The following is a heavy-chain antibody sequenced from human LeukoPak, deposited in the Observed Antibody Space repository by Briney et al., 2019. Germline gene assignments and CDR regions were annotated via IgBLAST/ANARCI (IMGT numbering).Heavy chain of an antibody. V-gene: IGHV3-23*01. J-gene: IGHJ4*02. CDR3: ARVGYGSGSAAFDY. CDR2: ISGSGGST. CDR1: GFTFSSYA. D-gene: IGHD3-10*01. Sequence: GGSLRLSCAASGFTFSSYAMNWVRQAPGKGLEWVSAISGSGGSTYYADSVKGRFTISRDNAKNSLYLQMNSLRAEDTAVYYCARVGYGSGSAAFDYWGQGTLVTVSS.